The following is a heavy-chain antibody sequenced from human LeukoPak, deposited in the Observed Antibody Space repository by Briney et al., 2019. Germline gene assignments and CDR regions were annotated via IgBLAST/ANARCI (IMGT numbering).Heavy chain of an antibody. CDR2: INPNSGGT. CDR1: GYTFTGYY. J-gene: IGHJ4*02. V-gene: IGHV1-2*04. CDR3: ARDPPLAETGTLTY. D-gene: IGHD6-13*01. Sequence: GASVKVSCKASGYTFTGYYMHWVRQAPGQGLEWMGWINPNSGGTNYAQKFQGWVTMTRDTSISTAYMELSRLRSDDTAVYYCARDPPLAETGTLTYWGQGTQVTVSS.